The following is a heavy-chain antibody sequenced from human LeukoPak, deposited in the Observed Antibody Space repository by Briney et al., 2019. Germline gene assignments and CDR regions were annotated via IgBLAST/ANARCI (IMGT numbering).Heavy chain of an antibody. J-gene: IGHJ4*02. CDR3: AKDRGLWFGEPAGYFDY. CDR2: ISGSGGST. CDR1: GFTFSSYG. D-gene: IGHD3-10*01. V-gene: IGHV3-23*01. Sequence: GGSLRLSCAASGFTFSSYGMSWVRQAPGKGLEWVSAISGSGGSTYYADSVKGRFTISRDNSKNTLYLQMNSLRAEDTAVYYCAKDRGLWFGEPAGYFDYWGQGTLVTVSS.